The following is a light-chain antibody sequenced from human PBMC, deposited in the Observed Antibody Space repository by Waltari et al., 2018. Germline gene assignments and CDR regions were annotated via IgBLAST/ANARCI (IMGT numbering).Light chain of an antibody. Sequence: QSALTQPASVSGSPGQSITISCTGTSSDVGNYNLVSWYQQHPGKAPKLMISAGSKRPAGVSNRFSGSNSGNTASLTISGLQAEDEVDYYCCSYAGSSTYVFGTGTKVTVL. V-gene: IGLV2-23*01. CDR3: CSYAGSSTYV. J-gene: IGLJ1*01. CDR1: SSDVGNYNL. CDR2: AGS.